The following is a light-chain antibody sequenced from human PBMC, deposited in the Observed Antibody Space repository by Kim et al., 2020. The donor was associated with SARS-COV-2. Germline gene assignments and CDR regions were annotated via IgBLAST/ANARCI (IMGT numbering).Light chain of an antibody. Sequence: ASVGDRVTITCRASQSISAYLNWYQQKPGRAPKLLISAASSLQTGVPSRFSGSGSGTDFSLTISRLAPEDFATYYCQQSYTISLTFGGGTKVDIK. CDR2: AAS. V-gene: IGKV1-39*01. J-gene: IGKJ4*01. CDR3: QQSYTISLT. CDR1: QSISAY.